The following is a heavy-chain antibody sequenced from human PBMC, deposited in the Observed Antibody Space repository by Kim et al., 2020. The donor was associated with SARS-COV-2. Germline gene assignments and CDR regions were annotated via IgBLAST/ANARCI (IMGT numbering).Heavy chain of an antibody. CDR2: IYDSKTT. J-gene: IGHJ5*02. CDR3: VRKRLGGSYPMDP. CDR1: GDSVSDSSFY. D-gene: IGHD3-3*01. V-gene: IGHV4-39*07. Sequence: SETLSLTCTVSGDSVSDSSFYWGWIRQSPGNGLEWVGSIYDSKTTYSKPSLQSRVFISVDTPKNQFSLKLTSVTAADTAVYYCVRKRLGGSYPMDPWG.